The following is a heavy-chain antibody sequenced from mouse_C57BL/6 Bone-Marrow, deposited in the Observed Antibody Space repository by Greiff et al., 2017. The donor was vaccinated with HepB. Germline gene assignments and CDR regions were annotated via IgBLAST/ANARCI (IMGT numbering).Heavy chain of an antibody. CDR3: ARVDYGRYYAMDY. CDR1: GYSITSGYY. V-gene: IGHV3-6*01. J-gene: IGHJ4*01. Sequence: VQLKESGPGLVKPSQSLSLTCSVTGYSITSGYYWNWIRQFPGNKLEWMGYISYDGSNNYNPSLKNRISITRDTSKNQFFLKLNSVTTEDTATYYCARVDYGRYYAMDYWGQGTSVTVSS. CDR2: ISYDGSN. D-gene: IGHD1-1*01.